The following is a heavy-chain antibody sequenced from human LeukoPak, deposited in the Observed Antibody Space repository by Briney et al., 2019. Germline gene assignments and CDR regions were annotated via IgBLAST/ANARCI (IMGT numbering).Heavy chain of an antibody. V-gene: IGHV3-74*01. CDR1: GFTFSSSW. D-gene: IGHD6-13*01. Sequence: GGSLRLSCAASGFTFSSSWMHWVRQAPGKGLVWVSRINRDGSSISYADSVKGRFTISGDNAKNTLYLQTNSLRAEDTAVYYCAREIAAAGTDWGQGTLVTVSS. CDR2: INRDGSSI. CDR3: AREIAAAGTD. J-gene: IGHJ4*02.